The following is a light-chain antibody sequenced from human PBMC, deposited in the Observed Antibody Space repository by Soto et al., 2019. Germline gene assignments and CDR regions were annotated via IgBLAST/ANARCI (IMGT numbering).Light chain of an antibody. J-gene: IGKJ5*01. CDR1: QSVRGSY. V-gene: IGKV3-20*01. CDR3: QQYGSSPLIT. Sequence: DIVVTQSPGTLSFSPGASATLSCRASQSVRGSYLAWYQQSPCQAPSLLIYGASSRATGIPDRFSGSGSGTDFTLTISRLEPEDFAVYYCQQYGSSPLITFGQGTRLENK. CDR2: GAS.